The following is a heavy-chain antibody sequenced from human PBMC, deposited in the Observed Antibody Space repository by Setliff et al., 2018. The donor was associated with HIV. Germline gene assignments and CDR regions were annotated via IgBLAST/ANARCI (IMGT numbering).Heavy chain of an antibody. CDR1: GHTLSGYF. Sequence: GASVKVSCKSSGHTLSGYFIHWVRQAPGQGPEWMGWISPHSGATNYAQKFQGRVTLTRDESITTAYMELNSLRSDDTAMYYCARDRLYCSRGSCYPNWFDSWGQGTLVTVSS. V-gene: IGHV1-2*02. D-gene: IGHD2-15*01. CDR2: ISPHSGAT. CDR3: ARDRLYCSRGSCYPNWFDS. J-gene: IGHJ5*01.